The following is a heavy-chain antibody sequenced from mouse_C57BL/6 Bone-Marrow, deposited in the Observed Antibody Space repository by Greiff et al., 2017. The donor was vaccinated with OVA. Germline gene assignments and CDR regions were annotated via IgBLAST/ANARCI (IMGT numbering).Heavy chain of an antibody. CDR3: TGRGFAY. V-gene: IGHV6-3*01. CDR1: GFTFSNYW. CDR2: IRLKSDNYAT. Sequence: EVQRVESGGGLVQPGGSMKLSCVASGFTFSNYWMNWVRQSPEKGLEWVAQIRLKSDNYATHSAESVKGRFTISRDDSKSSVYLQMNNLRAEDTGIYYCTGRGFAYWGQGTLVTVSA. J-gene: IGHJ3*01.